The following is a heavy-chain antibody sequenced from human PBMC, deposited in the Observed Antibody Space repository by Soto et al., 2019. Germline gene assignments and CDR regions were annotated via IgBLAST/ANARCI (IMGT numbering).Heavy chain of an antibody. J-gene: IGHJ4*01. Sequence: GGSLRLSCAASGFTFSSYEMNWVRQAPGKGLEWVSYISSSGSTIYYADSVKGRFTISRDNAKNSLYLQMNSLRAEDTAVYYCARERWELQYFDYWGHGTLVTVSS. D-gene: IGHD1-26*01. CDR3: ARERWELQYFDY. CDR2: ISSSGSTI. V-gene: IGHV3-48*03. CDR1: GFTFSSYE.